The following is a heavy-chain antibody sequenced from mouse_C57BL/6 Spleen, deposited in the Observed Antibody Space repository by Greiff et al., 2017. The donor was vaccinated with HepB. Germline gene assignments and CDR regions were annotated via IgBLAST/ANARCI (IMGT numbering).Heavy chain of an antibody. CDR2: IYPGDGDT. J-gene: IGHJ2*01. CDR3: ASGLGGNYFDY. V-gene: IGHV1-82*01. CDR1: GYAFSSSW. D-gene: IGHD1-1*02. Sequence: VKLMESGPELVKPGASVKISCKASGYAFSSSWMNWVKQRPGKGLEWIGRIYPGDGDTNYNGKFKGKATLTADKSSSTAYMQLSSLTSEDSAVYFCASGLGGNYFDYWGQGTTLTVSS.